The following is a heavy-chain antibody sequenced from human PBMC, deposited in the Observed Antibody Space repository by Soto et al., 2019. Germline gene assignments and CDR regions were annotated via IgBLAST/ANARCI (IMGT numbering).Heavy chain of an antibody. CDR1: GFTFDDYA. CDR2: ISWNSGSI. J-gene: IGHJ5*02. CDR3: AKDIVPSIAAAGSTFDP. D-gene: IGHD6-13*01. Sequence: EVQLVESGGGLVQPGRSLRLSCAASGFTFDDYAMHWVRQAPGKGLEWVSGISWNSGSIGYADSVKGRFTISRDNAKNSLYLQMTSLRAEDTALYYCAKDIVPSIAAAGSTFDPWGQGTLVTVSS. V-gene: IGHV3-9*01.